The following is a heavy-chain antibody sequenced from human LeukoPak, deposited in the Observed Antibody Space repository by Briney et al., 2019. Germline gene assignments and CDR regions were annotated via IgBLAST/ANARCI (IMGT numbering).Heavy chain of an antibody. CDR1: GYTFTGYY. CDR2: INPNSGGT. D-gene: IGHD3-10*01. Sequence: GASVKVSCKASGYTFTGYYMHWVRQAPGQGLEWMGWINPNSGGTNYAQEFQGRVTMTRDTSISTAYMELSRLRSDDTAVYYCARDLPSGDSYYFDYWGQGTLVTVSS. CDR3: ARDLPSGDSYYFDY. J-gene: IGHJ4*02. V-gene: IGHV1-2*02.